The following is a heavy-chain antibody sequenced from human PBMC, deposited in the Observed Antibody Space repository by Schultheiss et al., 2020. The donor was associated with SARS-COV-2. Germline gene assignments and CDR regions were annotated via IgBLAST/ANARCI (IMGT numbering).Heavy chain of an antibody. J-gene: IGHJ5*02. CDR3: ARGKMTWFDP. CDR1: GGSFSSYY. Sequence: SETLSLTCSVSGGSFSSYYWSWIRQTPGKGLEWIGYIYYSGSTYYNPSLKSRVTISVDTSKNQFSLRLTSVTAADTAVYYCARGKMTWFDPWGQGALVTVSS. V-gene: IGHV4-59*01. CDR2: IYYSGST.